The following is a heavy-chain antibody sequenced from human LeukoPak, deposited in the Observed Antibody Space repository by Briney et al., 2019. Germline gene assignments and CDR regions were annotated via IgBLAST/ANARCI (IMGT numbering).Heavy chain of an antibody. D-gene: IGHD3-10*01. J-gene: IGHJ5*02. CDR2: IYYSGST. Sequence: NSSETLSLTCTVSGGSISSGDYYWSWIRQPPGKGLEWIGYIYYSGSTYYNPSLKSRVTISVDTSKNQFSLKLSSVTAADTAVYYCARRSRFGELDLEPWGQGTLVTVSS. CDR3: ARRSRFGELDLEP. CDR1: GGSISSGDYY. V-gene: IGHV4-30-4*01.